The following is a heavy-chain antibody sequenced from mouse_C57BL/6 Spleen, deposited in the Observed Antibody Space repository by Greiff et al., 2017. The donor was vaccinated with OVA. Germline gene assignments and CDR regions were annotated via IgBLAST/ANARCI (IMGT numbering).Heavy chain of an antibody. CDR3: ARYGNYYFDY. D-gene: IGHD2-1*01. J-gene: IGHJ2*01. CDR2: ISNGGGST. V-gene: IGHV5-12*01. Sequence: EVKLVESGGGLVQPGGSLKLSCAASGFTFSDYYMYWVRQTPEKRLEWVAYISNGGGSTYYPDTVKGRFTISRDNAKNTLYLQMSRLKSEDTAMYYCARYGNYYFDYWGQGTTLTVSS. CDR1: GFTFSDYY.